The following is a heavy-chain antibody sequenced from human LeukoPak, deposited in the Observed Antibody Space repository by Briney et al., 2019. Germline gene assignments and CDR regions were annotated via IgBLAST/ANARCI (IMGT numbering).Heavy chain of an antibody. Sequence: PGGSLRLSCAAFGFTFSSHSMSWVRQAPGKGLEWVATMSSGGGLYYADSVKGRFTISRDNAKNALYLQMNSLRVGDTAVFYCARDSSGWSRDRWGQGTLVTVS. CDR2: MSSGGGL. CDR3: ARDSSGWSRDR. J-gene: IGHJ5*02. V-gene: IGHV3-21*06. D-gene: IGHD6-19*01. CDR1: GFTFSSHS.